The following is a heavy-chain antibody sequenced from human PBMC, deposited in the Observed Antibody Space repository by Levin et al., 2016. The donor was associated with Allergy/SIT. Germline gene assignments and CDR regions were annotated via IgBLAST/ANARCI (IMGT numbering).Heavy chain of an antibody. CDR2: IYYSGST. D-gene: IGHD3-22*01. CDR3: ARVHRDYYDSTGAFDI. J-gene: IGHJ3*02. V-gene: IGHV4-59*01. Sequence: WIRQPPGKGLEWIGYIYYSGSTNYNPSLKSRVTISVDTSKNQFSLKLSSVTAADTAVYYCARVHRDYYDSTGAFDIWGQGTMVTVSS.